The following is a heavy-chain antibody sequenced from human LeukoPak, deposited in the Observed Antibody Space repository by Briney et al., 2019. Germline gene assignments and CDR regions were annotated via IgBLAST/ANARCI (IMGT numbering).Heavy chain of an antibody. D-gene: IGHD3-9*01. Sequence: SATLSLTSTDSGGSISSYYWCWLRQPPGKGLERVGYNYYSGSTNYNPSHKSRVTISVNTSKNQSSLKLSSVTAAYTAVYYCSSSRYYDISTGSWLYYFDYWGQGTLVTVSS. J-gene: IGHJ4*02. CDR2: NYYSGST. V-gene: IGHV4-59*12. CDR1: GGSISSYY. CDR3: SSSRYYDISTGSWLYYFDY.